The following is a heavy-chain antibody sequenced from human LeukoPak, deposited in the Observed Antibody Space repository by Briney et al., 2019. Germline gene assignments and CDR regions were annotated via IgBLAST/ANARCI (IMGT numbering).Heavy chain of an antibody. CDR1: GGSISSYY. CDR2: IYYSGCT. J-gene: IGHJ6*03. V-gene: IGHV4-59*01. CDR3: ARGQYYYYYMDV. Sequence: SETLSLTCTVSGGSISSYYWSWIRQPPGKGLEWIGYIYYSGCTNYNPSLKSRVTISVDTSKNQFSLKLSSVTAADTAVYYCARGQYYYYYMDVWGKGTTVTVSS.